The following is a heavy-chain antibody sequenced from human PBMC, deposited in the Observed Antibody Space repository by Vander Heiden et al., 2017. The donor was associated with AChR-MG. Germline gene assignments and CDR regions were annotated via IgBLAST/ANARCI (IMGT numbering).Heavy chain of an antibody. CDR1: GGSIRSYY. V-gene: IGHV4-59*01. CDR3: ARDNRVEQQTNYYGMDV. CDR2: IYYSGST. D-gene: IGHD6-13*01. Sequence: QVQLQESGPGLVKPSETLSLTCTVSGGSIRSYYWSWIRQPPGKGLEWIGYIYYSGSTNYNPSLKSRVTISVDTSKNQFSLKLSSVTAADTAVYYCARDNRVEQQTNYYGMDVWGQGTTVTVSS. J-gene: IGHJ6*02.